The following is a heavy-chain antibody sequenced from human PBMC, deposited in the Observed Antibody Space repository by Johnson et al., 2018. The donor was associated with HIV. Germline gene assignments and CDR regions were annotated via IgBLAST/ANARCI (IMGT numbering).Heavy chain of an antibody. CDR3: TRVSLPPSYAFDF. V-gene: IGHV3-30*02. CDR1: GFTFTNYG. CDR2: IRYDGSNK. J-gene: IGHJ3*01. Sequence: QVQLVEFGGGVVQPGGSLRLSCAASGFTFTNYGMHWVRQAPGKGLEWVAFIRYDGSNKYYADSVKGRFTISRDNSKNTLYLQMNSLRAEDTAVYYCTRVSLPPSYAFDFWGQGTMVTVSS.